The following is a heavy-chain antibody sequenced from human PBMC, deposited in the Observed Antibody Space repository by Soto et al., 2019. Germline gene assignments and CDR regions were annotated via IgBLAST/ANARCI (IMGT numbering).Heavy chain of an antibody. CDR1: GFSLSTRTAG. CDR3: AHLMITFGGVIADDAFDF. D-gene: IGHD3-16*02. CDR2: IYWDNDR. V-gene: IGHV2-5*02. J-gene: IGHJ3*01. Sequence: GSGPTLVNPSQTLTLTCSFSGFSLSTRTAGVSWIRQPPGKALEWLAVIYWDNDRRYSPSLQSRLTIDKDTSKNQVVLRMTNVDPMDTATYFCAHLMITFGGVIADDAFDFWGQGIMVTVSS.